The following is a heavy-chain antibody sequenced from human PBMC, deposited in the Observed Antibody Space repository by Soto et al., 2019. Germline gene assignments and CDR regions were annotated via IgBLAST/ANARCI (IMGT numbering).Heavy chain of an antibody. CDR3: ARDWGFRNTYYDFWSGYGYGMDV. V-gene: IGHV4-38-2*02. D-gene: IGHD3-3*01. CDR1: GYSISSGYY. J-gene: IGHJ6*02. Sequence: KASETLSLTCAVSGYSISSGYYWGWTRQPPGKGLEWIGSIYHSGSTYYNPSLKSRVTISVDTSKNQFSLKLSSVTAADTAVYYCARDWGFRNTYYDFWSGYGYGMDVWGQGTTVTVSS. CDR2: IYHSGST.